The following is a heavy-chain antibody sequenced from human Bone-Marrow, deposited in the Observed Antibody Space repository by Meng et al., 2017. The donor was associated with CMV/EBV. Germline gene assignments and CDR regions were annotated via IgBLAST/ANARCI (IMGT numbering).Heavy chain of an antibody. V-gene: IGHV3-30*04. CDR2: ISYDGSNK. Sequence: GGSLRLSCAASGFTFSSYAMHWVRQAPGKGLEWVAVISYDGSNKYYADSVKGRFTISRDNSKNTLYLQMNSLRAEDTAVYYCARGIVVVNPYYFDYWGQGTLVTVS. J-gene: IGHJ4*02. CDR1: GFTFSSYA. D-gene: IGHD3-22*01. CDR3: ARGIVVVNPYYFDY.